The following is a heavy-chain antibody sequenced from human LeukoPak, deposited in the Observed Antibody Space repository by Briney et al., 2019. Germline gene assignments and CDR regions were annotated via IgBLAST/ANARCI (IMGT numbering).Heavy chain of an antibody. Sequence: PSGTLSLTCGVTGGSISNNWWTWVRQPPGKGLEWIGEISQSARTNYNPSLKSRVTMSIDKSRNQFSLRMTSVTAADTAVYYCAGVRLGSSGFSEYFEHWGQGTLVTVSS. J-gene: IGHJ1*01. CDR3: AGVRLGSSGFSEYFEH. CDR2: ISQSART. V-gene: IGHV4-4*02. D-gene: IGHD3-22*01. CDR1: GGSISNNW.